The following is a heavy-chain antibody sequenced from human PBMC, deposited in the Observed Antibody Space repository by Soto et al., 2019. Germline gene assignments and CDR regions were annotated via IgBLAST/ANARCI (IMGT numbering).Heavy chain of an antibody. D-gene: IGHD3-9*01. CDR2: INVGNSNT. CDR1: GYTFTSFA. CDR3: AREILFVGVQYFEWFSSPPDY. J-gene: IGHJ4*02. Sequence: ASLKLSCKASGYTFTSFAMHWVCQATRQRLEWMGWINVGNSNTKYSQKIQGRDTITRDTSASTAYLELSSLRSEDAAMCCCAREILFVGVQYFEWFSSPPDYYGQGILVTVSS. V-gene: IGHV1-3*01.